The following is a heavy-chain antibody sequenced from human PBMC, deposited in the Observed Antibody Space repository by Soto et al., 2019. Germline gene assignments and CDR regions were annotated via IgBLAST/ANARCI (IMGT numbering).Heavy chain of an antibody. CDR1: GGSFSGYY. D-gene: IGHD4-17*01. J-gene: IGHJ4*02. CDR3: AGGRTTVTTMGY. V-gene: IGHV4-34*01. CDR2: INHSGST. Sequence: SETLSLTCAVYGGSFSGYYWSWIRQPPGKGLEWIGEINHSGSTNYNPSLKSRVTISVDTSKNQFSLKLSSVTAADTAVYYCAGGRTTVTTMGYWGQGTLVTVS.